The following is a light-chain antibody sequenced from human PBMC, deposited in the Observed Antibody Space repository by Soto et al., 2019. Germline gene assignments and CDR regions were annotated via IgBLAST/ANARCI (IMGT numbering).Light chain of an antibody. V-gene: IGLV2-8*01. CDR1: STDVGAYNY. Sequence: QSVLTQPLSASGSPGQSVTISCTGTSTDVGAYNYVSWYQQHPGKAPKLMIYEVTKRPSGVPDRFSGSKSGNTASLTVSGLQAEDEADYYCGSHAGNSNLVFGGGTKLTVL. CDR3: GSHAGNSNLV. CDR2: EVT. J-gene: IGLJ3*02.